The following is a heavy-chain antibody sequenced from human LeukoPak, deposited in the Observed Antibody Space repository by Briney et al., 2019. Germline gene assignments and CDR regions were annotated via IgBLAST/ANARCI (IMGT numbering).Heavy chain of an antibody. J-gene: IGHJ3*01. V-gene: IGHV3-53*01. CDR1: GFTVRSHF. Sequence: PGGSLRLSCAVSGFTVRSHFMAWVRQAPGKGLEWLSVLDTGGATHYADSVKGRFTISRDNPWNTLFLQMNSLRDEDTAVYYCAREFRDAFDVWGQGTRVTVSS. CDR3: AREFRDAFDV. CDR2: LDTGGAT. D-gene: IGHD3-10*01.